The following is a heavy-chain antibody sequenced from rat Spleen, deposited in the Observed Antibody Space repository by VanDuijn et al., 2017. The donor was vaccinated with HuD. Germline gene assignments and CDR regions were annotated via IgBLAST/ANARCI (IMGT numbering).Heavy chain of an antibody. CDR1: GFTFSNYG. CDR3: AILVLADY. CDR2: ISYDGSST. Sequence: EVQLVESGGGLVQPGRSLKLSCAASGFTFSNYGMAWVRQAPTKGLEWVATISYDGSSTYYRDSVKGRFTISRDNAKSTLYLQMDSLRSEDTATYYGAILVLADYWGQGVMVTVSS. J-gene: IGHJ2*01. V-gene: IGHV5-29*01. D-gene: IGHD1-11*01.